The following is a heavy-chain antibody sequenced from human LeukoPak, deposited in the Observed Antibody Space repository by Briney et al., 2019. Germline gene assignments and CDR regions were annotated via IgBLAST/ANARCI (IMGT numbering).Heavy chain of an antibody. J-gene: IGHJ4*02. V-gene: IGHV4-59*01. CDR1: GGSISSYY. Sequence: SETLSLTCTVSGGSISSYYWSWIRQPPGKGLEWIGYIYYSGSTNYNPSLKSRVTISVDTSKNQSSLKLSSVTAADTAVYYCARGQGGGYRGRGFDYWGQGTLVTVSS. CDR3: ARGQGGGYRGRGFDY. CDR2: IYYSGST. D-gene: IGHD3-22*01.